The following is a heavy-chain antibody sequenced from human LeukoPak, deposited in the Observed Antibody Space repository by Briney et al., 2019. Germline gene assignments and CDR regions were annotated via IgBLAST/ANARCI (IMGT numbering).Heavy chain of an antibody. D-gene: IGHD6-13*01. CDR3: AREPAAGTVWNYYYGMDV. V-gene: IGHV4-34*01. J-gene: IGHJ6*02. Sequence: PSETLSLTCAVYGGSFSGYYWSWIRQPPGKGLEWIGEINHSGSTNYNPSLKSRVTISVDTSKNQFSLKLSSVTAADTAVYYCAREPAAGTVWNYYYGMDVWGQGATVTVSS. CDR2: INHSGST. CDR1: GGSFSGYY.